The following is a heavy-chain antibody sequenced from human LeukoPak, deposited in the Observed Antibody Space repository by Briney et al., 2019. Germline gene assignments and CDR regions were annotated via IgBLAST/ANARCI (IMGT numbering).Heavy chain of an antibody. CDR3: AKARADAFDI. Sequence: PGGSLRLSCAASGFTFSGYWMHWVRQAPGKGLVWVSRINSDGSATYYADSVKGRFTISRDNAKNTLYLQINSLRAEDTAVYYCAKARADAFDIWGQGTVVTVSS. CDR2: INSDGSAT. V-gene: IGHV3-74*01. J-gene: IGHJ3*02. CDR1: GFTFSGYW.